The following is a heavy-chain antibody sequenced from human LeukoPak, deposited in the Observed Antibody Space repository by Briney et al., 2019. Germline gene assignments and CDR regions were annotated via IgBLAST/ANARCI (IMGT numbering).Heavy chain of an antibody. J-gene: IGHJ4*02. V-gene: IGHV3-23*01. D-gene: IGHD1-26*01. Sequence: AGGSLRLSCAASGFTVSSYAMSWVRQAPGKGLEWVSGISGNGCSTYYADSVKGRFTFSRDNSKNTLFLQMNSLRAEDTAVYYCARSGGSYWYWGQGTLVTVSS. CDR1: GFTVSSYA. CDR2: ISGNGCST. CDR3: ARSGGSYWY.